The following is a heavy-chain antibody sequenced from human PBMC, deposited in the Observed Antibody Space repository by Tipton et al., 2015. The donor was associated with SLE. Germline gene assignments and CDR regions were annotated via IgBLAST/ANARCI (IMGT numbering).Heavy chain of an antibody. J-gene: IGHJ4*02. V-gene: IGHV4-59*08. CDR2: VYYDGST. CDR1: DASINSHY. Sequence: GLVKPSETLSLTCSVSDASINSHYWSWIRQPPGKGLEWIGYVYYDGSTNYNSSLKSRVTISVDTSKNQFSLKLSSVTAADTAMYYCAKGRVGVVESWGQGTLVTVSS. CDR3: AKGRVGVVES. D-gene: IGHD3-3*01.